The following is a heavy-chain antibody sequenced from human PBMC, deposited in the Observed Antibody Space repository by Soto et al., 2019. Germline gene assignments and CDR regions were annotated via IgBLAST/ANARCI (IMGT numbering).Heavy chain of an antibody. CDR2: FSGTGDNT. D-gene: IGHD1-26*01. Sequence: EVQLLESGGGLVQPGGSLRLSCVGSGFTFRRYAMAWVRQAPGKGLESVTTFSGTGDNTYYADSVKGRFSVSRDDSKSTLYLQLSSLRAEDTALYYCAKGRIVGATKAVDFDYWGQGTLVTVSS. J-gene: IGHJ4*02. CDR3: AKGRIVGATKAVDFDY. CDR1: GFTFRRYA. V-gene: IGHV3-23*01.